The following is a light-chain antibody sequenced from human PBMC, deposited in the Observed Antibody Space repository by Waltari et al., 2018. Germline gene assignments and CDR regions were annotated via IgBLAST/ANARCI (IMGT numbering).Light chain of an antibody. CDR3: QQRRNWPLT. V-gene: IGKV3-11*01. CDR2: DTS. Sequence: EIVLTQSPATLSLSPGDRATLSCRDSQSVDMYLAWYQQRPGQAPRLLIYDTSNRATDIPARFSGSGSETDFSLTISSLEPEDFAVYYCQQRRNWPLTFGGGTKVEIK. CDR1: QSVDMY. J-gene: IGKJ4*01.